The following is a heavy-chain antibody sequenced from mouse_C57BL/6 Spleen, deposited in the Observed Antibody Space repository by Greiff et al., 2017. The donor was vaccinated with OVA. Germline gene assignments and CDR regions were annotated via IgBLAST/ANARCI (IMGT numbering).Heavy chain of an antibody. V-gene: IGHV1-52*01. CDR3: ARGHDGYYFAWFAY. CDR2: IDPSDSET. CDR1: GYTFTSYW. Sequence: QVQLQQPGAELVRPGSSVKLSCKASGYTFTSYWMHWVKQRPIQGLEWIGNIDPSDSETHYNQKFKDKATLTVDKSSSTAYMQLSSLTSEDSAVYYCARGHDGYYFAWFAYWGQGTLVTVSA. J-gene: IGHJ3*01. D-gene: IGHD2-3*01.